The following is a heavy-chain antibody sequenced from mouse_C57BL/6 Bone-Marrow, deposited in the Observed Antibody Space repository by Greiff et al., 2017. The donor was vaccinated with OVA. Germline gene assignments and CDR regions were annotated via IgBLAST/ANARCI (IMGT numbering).Heavy chain of an antibody. D-gene: IGHD1-1*01. J-gene: IGHJ4*01. V-gene: IGHV1-63*01. Sequence: VQLQQSGAELVRPGTSVKMSCKASGYTFTNYWIGWAKQRPGHGLEWIGDIYPGGGYTNYTEKFKGKATLTADKSSSTAYMQFSSLTSEDSAIYYCAGEAVGAGYYAMDYWGRGTSVTVSA. CDR1: GYTFTNYW. CDR3: AGEAVGAGYYAMDY. CDR2: IYPGGGYT.